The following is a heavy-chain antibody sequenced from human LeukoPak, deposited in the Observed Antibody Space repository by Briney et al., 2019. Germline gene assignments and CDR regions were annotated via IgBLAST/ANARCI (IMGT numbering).Heavy chain of an antibody. J-gene: IGHJ4*02. CDR3: ARDPHCGGDCR. Sequence: GASVKVSCKASGYTFTSYYMHWVRQAPGQGLEWMGIINPSGGSTSYAQKFQGRVTMTRDMSTSTVYMELSSLRSEDTAVYYCARDPHCGGDCRWGQGTLVTVSS. CDR2: INPSGGST. CDR1: GYTFTSYY. V-gene: IGHV1-46*01. D-gene: IGHD2-21*02.